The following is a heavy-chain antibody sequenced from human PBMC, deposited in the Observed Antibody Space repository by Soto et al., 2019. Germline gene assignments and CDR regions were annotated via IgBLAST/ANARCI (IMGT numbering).Heavy chain of an antibody. Sequence: PSDTLSLTCTVSGGSLSSYYWSWIRQPPGKGLEWIGYIYYSGSTNYNPSLKSRVTISVDTSKNQFSLKLSSVTAADTAVYYCERLGAYSNPISLDYWGQGTLVTVSS. D-gene: IGHD4-4*01. CDR1: GGSLSSYY. J-gene: IGHJ4*02. V-gene: IGHV4-59*08. CDR3: ERLGAYSNPISLDY. CDR2: IYYSGST.